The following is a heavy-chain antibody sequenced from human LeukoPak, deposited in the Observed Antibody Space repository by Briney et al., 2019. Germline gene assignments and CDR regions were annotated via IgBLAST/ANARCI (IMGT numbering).Heavy chain of an antibody. Sequence: GASVKVSCKASGGTFSSYAISWVRQAPGQGLEWMGRIIPILGIANYAQKFQGRVTITADKSTSTAYMELRSLRSDDTAVYYCARGPPLRYFDWLSHYYYYGMDVWGQGTTVTVSS. CDR2: IIPILGIA. D-gene: IGHD3-9*01. V-gene: IGHV1-69*04. J-gene: IGHJ6*02. CDR3: ARGPPLRYFDWLSHYYYYGMDV. CDR1: GGTFSSYA.